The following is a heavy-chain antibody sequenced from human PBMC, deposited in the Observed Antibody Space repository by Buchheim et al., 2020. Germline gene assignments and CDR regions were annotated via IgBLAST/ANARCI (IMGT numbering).Heavy chain of an antibody. CDR1: GFTFSSYS. V-gene: IGHV3-48*01. CDR3: ARARSSGWSIFDY. Sequence: EVQLVESGGGLVQPGGSLRLSCAASGFTFSSYSMNWVRQAPGKGLEWVSYISSSSSTIYYADSVKGRFTISRDNAKNSLYLQMNSLRAEDTAVYYCARARSSGWSIFDYWGQGTL. CDR2: ISSSSSTI. J-gene: IGHJ4*02. D-gene: IGHD6-19*01.